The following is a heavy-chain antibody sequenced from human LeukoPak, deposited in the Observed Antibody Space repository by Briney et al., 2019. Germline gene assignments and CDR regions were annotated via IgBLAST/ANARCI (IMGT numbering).Heavy chain of an antibody. V-gene: IGHV3-7*01. D-gene: IGHD3-22*01. Sequence: GGSLRLSCAASGFTFSSYWMSWVRQAPGKGLEWVANIKQDGSEKYYVDSVKGRFTISRDNAKNPLYLQMNSLRAEDTAVYYCASQYYYDSSGYNYWGQGTLVTVSS. CDR1: GFTFSSYW. J-gene: IGHJ4*02. CDR2: IKQDGSEK. CDR3: ASQYYYDSSGYNY.